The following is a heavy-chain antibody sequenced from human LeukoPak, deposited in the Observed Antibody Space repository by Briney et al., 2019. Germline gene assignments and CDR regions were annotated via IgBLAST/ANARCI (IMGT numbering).Heavy chain of an antibody. J-gene: IGHJ5*02. Sequence: GGSLRLSCAASEFSVGSNYMTWVRQAPGKGLEWVSSISSRSSYRYYADSMKGRFTISRDNAKNSLYLQMNSLRAEDTAVYYCARATQYCSGGSCYDTWFDPWGQGTLVTVSS. CDR1: EFSVGSNY. D-gene: IGHD2-15*01. CDR2: ISSRSSYR. V-gene: IGHV3-21*01. CDR3: ARATQYCSGGSCYDTWFDP.